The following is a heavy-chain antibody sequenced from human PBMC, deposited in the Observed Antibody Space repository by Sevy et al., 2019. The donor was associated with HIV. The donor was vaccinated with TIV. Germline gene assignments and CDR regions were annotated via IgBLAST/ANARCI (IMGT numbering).Heavy chain of an antibody. CDR2: IIPIFGTA. CDR3: ATAPDSGSYYLPFDY. Sequence: ASMKVSCKASGGTFSSYAISWVRQAPGQGLEWMGGIIPIFGTANYAQKFQGRVTITADESTSTAYMELSSLRSEDTAVYYCATAPDSGSYYLPFDYWGQGTLVTVSS. D-gene: IGHD1-26*01. J-gene: IGHJ4*02. CDR1: GGTFSSYA. V-gene: IGHV1-69*13.